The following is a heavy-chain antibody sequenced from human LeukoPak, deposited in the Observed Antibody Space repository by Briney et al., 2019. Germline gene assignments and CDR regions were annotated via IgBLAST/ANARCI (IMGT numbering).Heavy chain of an antibody. Sequence: NPSETLSLTCTVSGGSIRSSYYYWGWIRQPPGKGLEWIGSINYSGTTYYNPSLRSRVTISVDTSKNQFSLKLSSVTAADTAVYYCARVDIVIVPSANFDCWGQGTLVTVSS. J-gene: IGHJ4*02. V-gene: IGHV4-39*01. CDR3: ARVDIVIVPSANFDC. CDR2: INYSGTT. CDR1: GGSIRSSYYY. D-gene: IGHD2-2*01.